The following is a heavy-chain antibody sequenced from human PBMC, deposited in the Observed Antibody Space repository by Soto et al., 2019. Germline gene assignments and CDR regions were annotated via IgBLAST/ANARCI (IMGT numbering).Heavy chain of an antibody. CDR1: RFTSSSYA. V-gene: IGHV3-23*01. CDR2: ISASGGST. J-gene: IGHJ4*02. Sequence: EVQLLESGGGLVQPGGSLRLSCTVSRFTSSSYAMSWVRQAPGKGLEWVSGISASGGSTYYADSVKGRFTISRDISKNSLYLQMNTLRADDTAVYYCAKGRGTGTADFDYWGQGTLVRVSS. D-gene: IGHD1-1*01. CDR3: AKGRGTGTADFDY.